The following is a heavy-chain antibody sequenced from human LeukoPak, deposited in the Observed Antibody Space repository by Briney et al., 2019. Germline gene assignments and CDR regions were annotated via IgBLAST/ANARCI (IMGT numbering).Heavy chain of an antibody. D-gene: IGHD6-13*01. Sequence: ASVNVSCKASGYTFTGYYMHWVRQAPGQGLEWMGWINPNSGGTNYAQKFQGRVTMTRDTSISTAYMELSRLRSDDTAVYYCARDYSSSWHLPDYWGQGTLVTVSS. CDR2: INPNSGGT. CDR3: ARDYSSSWHLPDY. V-gene: IGHV1-2*02. CDR1: GYTFTGYY. J-gene: IGHJ4*02.